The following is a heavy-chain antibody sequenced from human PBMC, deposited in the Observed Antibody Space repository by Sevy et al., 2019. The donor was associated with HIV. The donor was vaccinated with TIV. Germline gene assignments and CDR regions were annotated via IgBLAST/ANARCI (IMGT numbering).Heavy chain of an antibody. J-gene: IGHJ6*02. CDR1: GFSLTTSD. D-gene: IGHD2-8*01. V-gene: IGHV3-30*02. Sequence: GGSLRLSCAASGFSLTTSDMHWVRQAPGKVLEWVAYVRNDGSNKYCADSVRDRFTISRDSPKNTLYLQMISLRDEDTAIYYCARGRKTTEEWLEELDYYYGLDVWGQGTTVTVSS. CDR2: VRNDGSNK. CDR3: ARGRKTTEEWLEELDYYYGLDV.